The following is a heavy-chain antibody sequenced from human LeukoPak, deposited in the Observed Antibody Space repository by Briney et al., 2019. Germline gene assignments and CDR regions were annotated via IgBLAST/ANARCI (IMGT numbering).Heavy chain of an antibody. CDR3: ARGDGRGSYKDYYFDY. D-gene: IGHD1-26*01. V-gene: IGHV3-21*01. J-gene: IGHJ4*02. CDR1: GFTFNLYS. CDR2: IGSSSTYI. Sequence: GSLRLSCAGSGFTFNLYSINWVRPAPGKGLEWVSSIGSSSTYIYYADSMKGRLTISRDNAKNSLYLQMNSLRAEDTAVYYCARGDGRGSYKDYYFDYWGQGTLVTVSS.